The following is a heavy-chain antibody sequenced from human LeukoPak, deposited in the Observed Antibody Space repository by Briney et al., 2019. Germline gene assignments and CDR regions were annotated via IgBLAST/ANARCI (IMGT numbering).Heavy chain of an antibody. CDR1: GYNFISYY. V-gene: IGHV1-46*01. CDR2: INPSGGST. Sequence: GASVKVSCKASGYNFISYYMHWVRQAPGQGLEWMGIINPSGGSTSYAQKFQDIVTMTRDTSTSTVYMELSSLKSEDTAVYYCAREDVVLVDAVRYQYYGMDVWGQGTTVTVSS. D-gene: IGHD2-8*01. J-gene: IGHJ6*02. CDR3: AREDVVLVDAVRYQYYGMDV.